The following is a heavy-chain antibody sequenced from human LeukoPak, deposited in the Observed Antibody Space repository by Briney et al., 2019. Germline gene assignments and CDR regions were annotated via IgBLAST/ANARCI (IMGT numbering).Heavy chain of an antibody. J-gene: IGHJ5*02. D-gene: IGHD3-22*01. CDR1: GFTFSTYA. CDR2: ITGSGGST. Sequence: GGSLRLSCAASGFTFSTYAMNWVRQTPGKGLEWVSAITGSGGSTYYTDSVKGRFTISRDNSKNTLYLQMNSLRAEDTAKYYCAKDLYDSSTSPPPNRFDPWGRGTLVTVSS. V-gene: IGHV3-23*01. CDR3: AKDLYDSSTSPPPNRFDP.